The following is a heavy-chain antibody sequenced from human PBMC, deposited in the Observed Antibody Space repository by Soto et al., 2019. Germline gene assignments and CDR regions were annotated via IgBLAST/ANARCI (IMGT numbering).Heavy chain of an antibody. CDR1: GFTFSTYD. Sequence: GGSLRLSCAASGFTFSTYDMHWVRQAPGKGLEWVAVISYDGSDKYYADSVKGRFTISRDNPKNMLFLQMNSLRADDTAIYYCAKDRGGPLYRSGYYYGMDVWGQGTTVTVSS. CDR2: ISYDGSDK. V-gene: IGHV3-30*18. J-gene: IGHJ6*02. CDR3: AKDRGGPLYRSGYYYGMDV. D-gene: IGHD3-10*01.